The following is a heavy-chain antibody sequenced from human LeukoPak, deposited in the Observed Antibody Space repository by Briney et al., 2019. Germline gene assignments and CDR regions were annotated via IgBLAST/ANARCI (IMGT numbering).Heavy chain of an antibody. CDR1: GYTFTSYG. CDR3: AGGNITIFAVVIRTVFDP. Sequence: ASVKLSCKASGYTFTSYGISWVRQAPGQVLEWMGWISAYNVNTNYAKKLQGRVTITTDTSTSSASMQLRSMRSDDKAAFYCAGGNITIFAVVIRTVFDPWGQGTLVTVSS. V-gene: IGHV1-18*01. D-gene: IGHD3-3*01. CDR2: ISAYNVNT. J-gene: IGHJ5*02.